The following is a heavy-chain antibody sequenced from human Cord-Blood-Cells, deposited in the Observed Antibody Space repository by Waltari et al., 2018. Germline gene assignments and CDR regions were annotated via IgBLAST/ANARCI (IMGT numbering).Heavy chain of an antibody. D-gene: IGHD3-10*01. Sequence: EVQLVQSGAEVKKPGESLKISCKGSGYSFTSSWLGWVRQMPGKGLEWMGIIYPGDSDTRYSPSFQGQVTISADKSISTAYLQWSSLKASDTAMYYCARLAFYGSGSYYFDYWGQGTLVTVSS. CDR1: GYSFTSSW. CDR3: ARLAFYGSGSYYFDY. CDR2: IYPGDSDT. J-gene: IGHJ4*02. V-gene: IGHV5-51*01.